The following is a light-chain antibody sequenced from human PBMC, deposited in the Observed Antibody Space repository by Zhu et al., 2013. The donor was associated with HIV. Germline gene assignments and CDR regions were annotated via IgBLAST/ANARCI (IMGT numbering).Light chain of an antibody. Sequence: DIVMTQSPLSLSVTPGEPASISCKSSQSLLHSNGYNYLDWYLQKPGQSPQLLIYLGSNRASGVPDRFSGSGSGTDFTLKISRVEAEDVGVYYCMQALQTPPTFGQGTKVEFK. J-gene: IGKJ1*01. V-gene: IGKV2-28*01. CDR2: LGS. CDR3: MQALQTPPT. CDR1: QSLLHSNGYNY.